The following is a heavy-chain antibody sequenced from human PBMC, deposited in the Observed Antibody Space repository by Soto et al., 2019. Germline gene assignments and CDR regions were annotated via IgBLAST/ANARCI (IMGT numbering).Heavy chain of an antibody. D-gene: IGHD6-25*01. V-gene: IGHV1-46*03. CDR2: INPNGGST. Sequence: QVQLVQSGAEVKKPGASVKVSCKASGYTLTNFYIHWVRQAPGQGLELMGIINPNGGSTNYAHNFQGRVTITRDTSTSTVYMDLSSLRSEDTAVYYCARGLGSGDYWGRGTLVTVSS. CDR1: GYTLTNFY. J-gene: IGHJ4*02. CDR3: ARGLGSGDY.